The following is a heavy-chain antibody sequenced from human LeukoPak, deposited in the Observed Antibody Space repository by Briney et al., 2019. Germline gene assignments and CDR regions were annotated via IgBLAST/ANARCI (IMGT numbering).Heavy chain of an antibody. J-gene: IGHJ4*02. Sequence: SETLSLTCTVFDGSINTSLWSWIRQPPGKGLEWIGYVYYSGNTDYNPSLKSRVITSIDTSKKQFSLKLSSVTAADTAVYYCAKDLRGEIVVAHPFDYWGQGTLVTVSS. D-gene: IGHD3-22*01. CDR2: VYYSGNT. V-gene: IGHV4-59*12. CDR1: DGSINTSL. CDR3: AKDLRGEIVVAHPFDY.